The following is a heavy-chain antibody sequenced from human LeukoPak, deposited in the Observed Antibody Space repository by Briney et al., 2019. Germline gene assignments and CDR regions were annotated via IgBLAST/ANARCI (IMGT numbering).Heavy chain of an antibody. CDR2: ISGSGGST. CDR1: GFTVSSSCA. Sequence: GGSLRLSCAASGFTVSSSCAMCCVRQAPGEGVEGVSAISGSGGSTYYADSVKGRFTISRDNSKNTLYLQMNSLRAEDTAVYYCAKDPQYNWNYDAFDYWGQGTLVTVSS. CDR3: AKDPQYNWNYDAFDY. V-gene: IGHV3-23*01. J-gene: IGHJ4*02. D-gene: IGHD1-7*01.